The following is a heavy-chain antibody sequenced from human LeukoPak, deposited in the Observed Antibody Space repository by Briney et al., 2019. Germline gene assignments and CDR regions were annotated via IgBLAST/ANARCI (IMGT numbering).Heavy chain of an antibody. J-gene: IGHJ4*02. Sequence: ASVTVSFKASVYTFTVYYMHWVRQAPGQGLEWMGWINPNSGGTNYAQKFQGRVTMTRDTSISTAYMELSRLRSDDTAVYYCARDSGYGPFDYWGQGTLVTVSS. CDR3: ARDSGYGPFDY. CDR2: INPNSGGT. CDR1: VYTFTVYY. D-gene: IGHD5-12*01. V-gene: IGHV1-2*02.